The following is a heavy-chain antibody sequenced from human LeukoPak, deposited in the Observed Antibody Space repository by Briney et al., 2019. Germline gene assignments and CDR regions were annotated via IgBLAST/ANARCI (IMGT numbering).Heavy chain of an antibody. CDR2: ISAYNGNT. J-gene: IGHJ5*02. D-gene: IGHD2/OR15-2a*01. CDR3: ATLYGNWFDP. V-gene: IGHV1-18*01. Sequence: ASVKVSCKASGYTFTSYGISWVRQAPGQGLEWMGWISAYNGNTNYAQKLQGRVTMTEDTSTDTAYMELSSLRSEDTAVYYCATLYGNWFDPWGQGTLVTVSS. CDR1: GYTFTSYG.